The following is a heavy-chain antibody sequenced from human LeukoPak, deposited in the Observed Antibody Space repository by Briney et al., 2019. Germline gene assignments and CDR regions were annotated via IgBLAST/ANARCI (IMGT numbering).Heavy chain of an antibody. V-gene: IGHV3-21*01. J-gene: IGHJ3*02. CDR1: GFTFSSYS. Sequence: TGGSLRLSCAASGFTFSSYSMNWVRQAPGKGLEWVSSISSSSYIYYADSVKGRFTISRDNAKNSLYLQMNSLRAEDTAVYYCAREGASMIDAEEHAFDIWGQGTMVTVSS. D-gene: IGHD3-22*01. CDR2: ISSSSYI. CDR3: AREGASMIDAEEHAFDI.